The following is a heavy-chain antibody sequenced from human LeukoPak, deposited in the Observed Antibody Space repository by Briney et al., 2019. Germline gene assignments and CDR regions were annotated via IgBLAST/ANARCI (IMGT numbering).Heavy chain of an antibody. D-gene: IGHD3-22*01. Sequence: ASVKVSCKASGYTFTSYYMHWVRQAPGQGLEWMGIINPSGGSTSYAQKFQGRVTMTRDTSTSTVYMELSSLRSEDTAVYYCWSSGYYSGDYYCGMDVWGQGTTVTVSS. CDR3: WSSGYYSGDYYCGMDV. CDR2: INPSGGST. V-gene: IGHV1-46*01. CDR1: GYTFTSYY. J-gene: IGHJ6*02.